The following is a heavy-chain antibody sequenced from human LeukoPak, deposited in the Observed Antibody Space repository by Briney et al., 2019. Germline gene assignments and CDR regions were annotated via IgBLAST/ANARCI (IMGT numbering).Heavy chain of an antibody. V-gene: IGHV4-34*01. Sequence: PSETLSLTCTVSGGSISSYYWSWIRQPPGKGLEWIGEINHSGSTNYNPSLKSRVTISVDTSKNQFSLKLSSVTAADTAVYYCAREAKVVVVAAKEAYYFDYWGQGTLVTVSS. CDR2: INHSGST. CDR3: AREAKVVVVAAKEAYYFDY. J-gene: IGHJ4*02. D-gene: IGHD2-15*01. CDR1: GGSISSYY.